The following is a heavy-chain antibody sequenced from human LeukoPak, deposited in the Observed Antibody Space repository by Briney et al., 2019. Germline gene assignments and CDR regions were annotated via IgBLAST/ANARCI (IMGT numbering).Heavy chain of an antibody. J-gene: IGHJ4*02. CDR1: GFTFSSYA. Sequence: EGSLRLSCAASGFTFSSYAMSWVRQAPGKGLEWVSAISGSGGSTYYADSVKGRFTISRDNSKNTLYLQMNSLRAEDTAVYYCARSPPTYYYDSSGSFLSGYFDYWGQGTLVTVSS. V-gene: IGHV3-23*01. CDR2: ISGSGGST. CDR3: ARSPPTYYYDSSGSFLSGYFDY. D-gene: IGHD3-22*01.